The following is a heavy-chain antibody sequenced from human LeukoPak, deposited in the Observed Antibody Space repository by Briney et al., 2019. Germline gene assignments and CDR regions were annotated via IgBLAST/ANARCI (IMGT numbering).Heavy chain of an antibody. V-gene: IGHV4-4*07. Sequence: PSETLSLTCTVSGGSISSYYWSWIRQPAGKGLEWIGRIYTSGSTNYNPSLKSRVTISVDKSKNQFSLKLSSVTAADTAVYYCAREGRLYDYDDFHIYWYFDLWGRGTLVTVSS. D-gene: IGHD4-17*01. CDR3: AREGRLYDYDDFHIYWYFDL. J-gene: IGHJ2*01. CDR1: GGSISSYY. CDR2: IYTSGST.